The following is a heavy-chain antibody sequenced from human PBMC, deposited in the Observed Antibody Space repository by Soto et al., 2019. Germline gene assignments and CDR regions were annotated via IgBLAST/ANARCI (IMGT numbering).Heavy chain of an antibody. CDR1: GGSISSGGYS. J-gene: IGHJ4*02. CDR3: ARDWGL. Sequence: SETLSLTCAVSGGSISSGGYSWSWIRQPPGKGLEWIGYIYHSGSTYYHPSLKSRVTISVDRSKNQFSLKLSPVTAADTAVYYCARDWGLWGQGTLVTVSS. D-gene: IGHD3-16*01. V-gene: IGHV4-30-2*01. CDR2: IYHSGST.